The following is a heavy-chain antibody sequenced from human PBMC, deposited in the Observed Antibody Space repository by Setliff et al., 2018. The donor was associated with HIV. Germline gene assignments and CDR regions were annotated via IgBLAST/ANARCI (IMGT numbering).Heavy chain of an antibody. CDR1: GGSISSYY. Sequence: LSLTCTVSGGSISSYYWSWIRQPPGKGLEWIGLIYTSGRTNYNPSLKSRVTISVDRSKNQFSLNLSSVTAADTALYYCARQPRWLQFPRYFDYWGQGTLVTVSS. D-gene: IGHD5-12*01. CDR3: ARQPRWLQFPRYFDY. CDR2: IYTSGRT. J-gene: IGHJ4*02. V-gene: IGHV4-59*08.